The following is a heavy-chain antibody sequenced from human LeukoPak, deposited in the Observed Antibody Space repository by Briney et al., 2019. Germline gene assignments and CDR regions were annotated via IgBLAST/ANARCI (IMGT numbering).Heavy chain of an antibody. CDR2: ITTFNDRT. Sequence: ASVKVSCKASGYIFTSYGITWVRQAPGQGLEWMGRITTFNDRTVLAEKFRGRVTLNTDTTTAYLTLRKLRSDDTAVYYCARSGSSSWSSLLDYWGQGSLSPSP. V-gene: IGHV1-18*04. J-gene: IGHJ4*02. CDR3: ARSGSSSWSSLLDY. D-gene: IGHD6-13*01. CDR1: GYIFTSYG.